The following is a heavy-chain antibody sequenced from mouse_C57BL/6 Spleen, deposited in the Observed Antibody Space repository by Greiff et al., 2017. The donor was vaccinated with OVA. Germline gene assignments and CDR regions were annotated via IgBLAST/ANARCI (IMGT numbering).Heavy chain of an antibody. CDR1: GYTFTSYW. D-gene: IGHD5-1-1*01. CDR2: IDPNSGGT. CDR3: ARTLYNTIYAMDY. Sequence: QVQLQQPGAELVKPGASVKLSCKASGYTFTSYWMHWVKQRPGRGLEWIGRIDPNSGGTKYNEKFKSKATLTVDKPSSTAYMQLSSLTSEDSAVYYCARTLYNTIYAMDYWGQGTSVTVSS. J-gene: IGHJ4*01. V-gene: IGHV1-72*01.